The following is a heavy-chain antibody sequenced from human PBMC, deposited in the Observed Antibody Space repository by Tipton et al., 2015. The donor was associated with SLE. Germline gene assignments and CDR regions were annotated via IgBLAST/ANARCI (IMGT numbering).Heavy chain of an antibody. Sequence: TLSLTCTVSGGSISGHYWSWLRQPPGKGLEWIGNIFYSGSTKYNPSLKSRVTISVDTSKNQLSLRLNSVTAADTAVYYCARVFRKDVVVGPAYYYYYYMDVWGKGTTVIVSS. CDR2: IFYSGST. D-gene: IGHD2-2*01. CDR3: ARVFRKDVVVGPAYYYYYYMDV. V-gene: IGHV4-59*11. J-gene: IGHJ6*03. CDR1: GGSISGHY.